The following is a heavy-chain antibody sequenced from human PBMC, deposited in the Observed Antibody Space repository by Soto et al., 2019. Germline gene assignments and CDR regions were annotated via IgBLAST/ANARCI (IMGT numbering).Heavy chain of an antibody. D-gene: IGHD1-1*01. Sequence: PGCSLRRSSAACGFTFSDYVVNWVRQAPGKGLEWVIVISYDGNVAYYADSVKGRFTISRDNSKNTLYLQMNSLRTEDTAMYYCVKEGPITNWYFDYWGQGT. CDR3: VKEGPITNWYFDY. CDR1: GFTFSDYV. J-gene: IGHJ4*02. CDR2: ISYDGNVA. V-gene: IGHV3-30*18.